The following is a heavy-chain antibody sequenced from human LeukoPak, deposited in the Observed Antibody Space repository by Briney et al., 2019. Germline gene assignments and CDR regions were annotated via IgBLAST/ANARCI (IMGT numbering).Heavy chain of an antibody. CDR1: GFTFSNSG. V-gene: IGHV3-30*18. Sequence: GGSLRLSCAASGFTFSNSGMHWVRQAPGKGLEWVAVISYDGGNKYYAESVKGRFTISRDNSKNTLYLQMNSLRVEDTAVFYCAKDLGDGYNYFEYWGQGTLVTVSS. D-gene: IGHD5-24*01. J-gene: IGHJ4*02. CDR3: AKDLGDGYNYFEY. CDR2: ISYDGGNK.